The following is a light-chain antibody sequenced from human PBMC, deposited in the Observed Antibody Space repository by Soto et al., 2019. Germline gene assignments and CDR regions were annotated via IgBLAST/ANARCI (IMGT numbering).Light chain of an antibody. CDR1: QDIGNF. CDR2: AGS. V-gene: IGKV1-27*01. CDR3: QKCKVAPFT. J-gene: IGKJ4*01. Sequence: DIQMTQSPSSLSAFVGDRVTITCRASQDIGNFLAWYQQKPGKVPKLLIYAGSTLQSGVPSRFSGSGSGTDFTLTISSLQPEDVATYYCQKCKVAPFTFGGGTKVDIK.